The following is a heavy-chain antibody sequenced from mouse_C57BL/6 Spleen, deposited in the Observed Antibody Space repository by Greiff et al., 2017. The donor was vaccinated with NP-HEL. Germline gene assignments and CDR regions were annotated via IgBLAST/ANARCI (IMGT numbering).Heavy chain of an antibody. Sequence: QVQLQQPGAELVKPGASVKLSCKASGYTFTSYWMQWVKQRPGQGLEWIGEIVPSNSYTNYNQKFKGKATLTVDTTSSTDYMQLSSLTSADSAVDCCERSRYFDYWGKGTTLTVSS. V-gene: IGHV1-50*01. CDR3: ERSRYFDY. J-gene: IGHJ2*01. CDR1: GYTFTSYW. D-gene: IGHD2-14*01. CDR2: IVPSNSYT.